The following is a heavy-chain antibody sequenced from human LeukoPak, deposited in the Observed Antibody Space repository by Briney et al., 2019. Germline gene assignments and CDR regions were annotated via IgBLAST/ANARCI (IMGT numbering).Heavy chain of an antibody. V-gene: IGHV1-69*13. Sequence: SVKVSCKAAGGTFSSYAISWVRQAPGQGLEWMGGIIPIFGTANYAQKFQGRVTITADESTSTAYMELSSLRSEDTAVYYCAAQPSIFGVVTPGYGMDVWGQGTTVTVSS. J-gene: IGHJ6*02. CDR1: GGTFSSYA. D-gene: IGHD3-3*01. CDR3: AAQPSIFGVVTPGYGMDV. CDR2: IIPIFGTA.